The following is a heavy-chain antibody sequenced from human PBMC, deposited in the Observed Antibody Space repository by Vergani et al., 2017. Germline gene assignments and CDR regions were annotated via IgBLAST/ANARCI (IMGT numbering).Heavy chain of an antibody. J-gene: IGHJ4*02. CDR2: ISSSSSYI. V-gene: IGHV3-21*01. D-gene: IGHD3-22*01. CDR1: GFTFSSYA. CDR3: STPRRTNPCYYESLFDY. Sequence: EVQLLESGGGLVQPGGSLRLSCAASGFTFSSYAMSWVRQAPGKGLEWVSSISSSSSYIYYGDSGKGRFTISRDNAKNSLYLQMNSLRAEDTAVYYCSTPRRTNPCYYESLFDYWGQGTLVTVSS.